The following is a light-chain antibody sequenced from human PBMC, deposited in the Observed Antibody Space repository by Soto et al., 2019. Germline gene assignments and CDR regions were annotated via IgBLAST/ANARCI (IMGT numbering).Light chain of an antibody. V-gene: IGKV3-15*01. CDR2: GAS. CDR3: QQYNDWPRT. Sequence: IVMTQSPATLSVSPGESDTLSCRASQTVSSNFAWYQQKPGQSPRPLIYGASTRATGIPARFSGSGSVTEFTLTISSRQSEDFAVYYCQQYNDWPRTFGQGTKVDIK. CDR1: QTVSSN. J-gene: IGKJ1*01.